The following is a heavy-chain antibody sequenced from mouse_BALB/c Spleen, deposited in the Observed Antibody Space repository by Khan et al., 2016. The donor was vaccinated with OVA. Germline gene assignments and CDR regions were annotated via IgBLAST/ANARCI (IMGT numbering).Heavy chain of an antibody. D-gene: IGHD2-4*01. CDR3: ATSDFCWYYFDY. Sequence: EVELVESGGGLVQPGRSQKLSCAASGFTFNSYGMHWVRQAPEKGLECVALISGDSHTIYYSDIVKGRFTISRDTHKNTLFLQMTSLMSDDTAMYYCATSDFCWYYFDYWGPGTTLTGS. CDR1: GFTFNSYG. CDR2: ISGDSHTI. V-gene: IGHV5-17*02. J-gene: IGHJ2*01.